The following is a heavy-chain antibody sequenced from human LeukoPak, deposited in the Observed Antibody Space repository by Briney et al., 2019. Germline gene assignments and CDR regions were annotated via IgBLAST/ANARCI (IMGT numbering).Heavy chain of an antibody. V-gene: IGHV4-59*08. Sequence: SETLSLTCTVSGGSISSYYWSWIRQPPGKGLEWIGYIYYSGSTNYNPSLKSRVTISVDTSKNQFSLKLSSVTAADTAVYYCARPEVGCRFGELSYWGQGTLVTVSS. CDR3: ARPEVGCRFGELSY. CDR2: IYYSGST. D-gene: IGHD3-10*01. J-gene: IGHJ4*02. CDR1: GGSISSYY.